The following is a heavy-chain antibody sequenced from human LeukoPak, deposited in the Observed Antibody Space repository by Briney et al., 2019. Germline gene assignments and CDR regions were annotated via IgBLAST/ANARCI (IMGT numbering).Heavy chain of an antibody. CDR1: GGSFSGYY. V-gene: IGHV4-34*01. Sequence: PSETLSLTCAVYGGSFSGYYWSWIRQPPGKGLEWIGEINHSGSTNYNPSLKSRVTISVDTSKNQFSLKLSSVTAADTAVYYCAREQGGTAMPTFDYWGQGTLVTVSS. D-gene: IGHD5-18*01. CDR3: AREQGGTAMPTFDY. CDR2: INHSGST. J-gene: IGHJ4*02.